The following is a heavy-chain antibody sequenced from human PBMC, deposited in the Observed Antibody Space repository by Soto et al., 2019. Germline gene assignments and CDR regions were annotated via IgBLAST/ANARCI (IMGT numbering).Heavy chain of an antibody. D-gene: IGHD4-4*01. CDR3: ARVLATVTTWALGY. J-gene: IGHJ4*02. V-gene: IGHV1-2*02. Sequence: ASVKVSCKASGYTFTDYFMHWVRQAPGQGLEWMGWINPKSGDTNYAQKFQGSVTMTRDTSISTAYMELRSLRSDDTAVYYCARVLATVTTWALGYWGQGTLVTVSS. CDR2: INPKSGDT. CDR1: GYTFTDYF.